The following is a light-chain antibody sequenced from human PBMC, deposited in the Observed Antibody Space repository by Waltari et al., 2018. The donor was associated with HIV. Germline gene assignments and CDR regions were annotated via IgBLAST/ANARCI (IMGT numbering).Light chain of an antibody. Sequence: HSDLTQPPSASRSPGQSVTISCTGSDSDIGTYKLVSWYQPHPGKAPKLIIYEVNKRPSGVPDRFSGSKSGDTASLTVSGLQAEDEADYYCASYRGLNNLGVFGTGTKVTVL. V-gene: IGLV2-8*01. CDR2: EVN. CDR3: ASYRGLNNLGV. CDR1: DSDIGTYKL. J-gene: IGLJ1*01.